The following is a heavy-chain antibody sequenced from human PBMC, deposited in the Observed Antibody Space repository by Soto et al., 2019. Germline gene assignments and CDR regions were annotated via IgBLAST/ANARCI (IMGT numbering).Heavy chain of an antibody. V-gene: IGHV5-51*01. CDR1: GYSFTSYW. CDR3: ARTSAAGKYYYGMDV. Sequence: PGESLKISCKGSGYSFTSYWIGWVRQLPGKGLEWMGIIYPGDSDTRYSPSFQGQVTISADKSISTAYLQWSSLKASDTAMYYCARTSAAGKYYYGMDVWGQGTTVTVSS. CDR2: IYPGDSDT. D-gene: IGHD6-13*01. J-gene: IGHJ6*02.